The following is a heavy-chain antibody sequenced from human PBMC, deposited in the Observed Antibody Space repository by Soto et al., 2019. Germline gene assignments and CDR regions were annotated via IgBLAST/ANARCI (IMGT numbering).Heavy chain of an antibody. CDR1: GYTFTSYD. D-gene: IGHD1-7*01. CDR3: ARVEYGTGTTAY. V-gene: IGHV1-8*01. CDR2: MNPNSGNT. J-gene: IGHJ4*02. Sequence: ASVKVSCKASGYTFTSYDINWVRQATGQGLEWMEWMNPNSGNTGYAQKFQGRVTMTRNTSISTAYMELSSLRSEDTAVCYCARVEYGTGTTAYWGQGTLVTVSS.